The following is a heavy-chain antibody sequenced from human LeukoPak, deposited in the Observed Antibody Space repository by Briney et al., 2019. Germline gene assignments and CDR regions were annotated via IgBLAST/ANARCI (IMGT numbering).Heavy chain of an antibody. V-gene: IGHV3-48*04. CDR1: GFSFSSYS. D-gene: IGHD3-10*01. CDR3: ARDLYGSGSYYRGPNWFDP. J-gene: IGHJ5*02. CDR2: ISSSSSTI. Sequence: GGSLRLSCEVSGFSFSSYSMNWVRQAPGKGLEWVSYISSSSSTIYYADSVKGRFTISRDNAKNSLYLQMNSLRAEDTAVYYCARDLYGSGSYYRGPNWFDPWGQGTLVTVSS.